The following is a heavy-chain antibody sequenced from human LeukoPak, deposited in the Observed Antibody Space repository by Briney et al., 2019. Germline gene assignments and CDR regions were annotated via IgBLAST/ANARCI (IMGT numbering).Heavy chain of an antibody. CDR1: VFTVSSNY. V-gene: IGHV3-53*01. CDR2: IYSGGST. Sequence: PGGSLRLSCAASVFTVSSNYMSWVRQAPGKGLEWVSVIYSGGSTYYADSVKGRFTISRDNSKNTLYLQMNSLRAEDTAVYYCASSYCSGGSCYFDYWGQGTLVTVSS. D-gene: IGHD2-15*01. J-gene: IGHJ4*02. CDR3: ASSYCSGGSCYFDY.